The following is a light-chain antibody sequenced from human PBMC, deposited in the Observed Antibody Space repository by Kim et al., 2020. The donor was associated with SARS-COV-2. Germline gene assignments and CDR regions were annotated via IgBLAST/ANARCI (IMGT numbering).Light chain of an antibody. CDR3: QSYNSSLSGYV. Sequence: RVTTAGTGGSSNIGAGYDVHWYQQLPGTAPKLLIYGDSNRPSGVPDRFSGSKSGTSASLAITGLQAEDEADYYCQSYNSSLSGYVFGTGTKVTVL. J-gene: IGLJ1*01. V-gene: IGLV1-40*01. CDR2: GDS. CDR1: SSNIGAGYD.